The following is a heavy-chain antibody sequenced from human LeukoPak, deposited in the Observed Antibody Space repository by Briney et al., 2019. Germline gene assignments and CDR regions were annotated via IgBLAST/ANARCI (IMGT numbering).Heavy chain of an antibody. D-gene: IGHD6-19*01. CDR2: IWYDGSNK. CDR3: ARAGPSGWKAYYFDY. CDR1: GFTFSSYG. Sequence: GGSLRLSCAVSGFTFSSYGMHWVRQAPGKGLEWVAVIWYDGSNKYYADSMKGRFTISRDNSKNTLYLQMNSLRAEDTAVYYCARAGPSGWKAYYFDYWGQGTLVTVSS. V-gene: IGHV3-33*01. J-gene: IGHJ4*02.